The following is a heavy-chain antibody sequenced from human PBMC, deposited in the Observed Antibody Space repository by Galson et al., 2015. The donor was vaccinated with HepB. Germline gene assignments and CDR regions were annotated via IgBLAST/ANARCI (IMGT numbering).Heavy chain of an antibody. CDR2: INPNSGDT. Sequence: SVKVSCKASGYTFTGYYMNWVRQAPGQGLGWMGRINPNSGDTDYAEKFQGRATMTRDTSISTAYMELSRLRSDDTAVYYCARLAGGNSGDYWGQGTLVTVSS. CDR1: GYTFTGYY. D-gene: IGHD4-23*01. CDR3: ARLAGGNSGDY. J-gene: IGHJ4*02. V-gene: IGHV1-2*06.